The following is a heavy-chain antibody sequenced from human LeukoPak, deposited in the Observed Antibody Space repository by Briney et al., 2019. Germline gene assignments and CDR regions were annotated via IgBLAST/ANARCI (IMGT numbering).Heavy chain of an antibody. D-gene: IGHD3-9*01. V-gene: IGHV3-73*01. CDR1: GFTFSGSA. Sequence: GGSLRLSCAASGFTFSGSAMHWVRQASGKGLEWVGRIRSKANSYATAYAASVKGRFTISRDDSKNTAYLQMNSLKTEDKAVYYCTRHYYILTGYCGGAFDIWGQGTMVTVSS. CDR2: IRSKANSYAT. CDR3: TRHYYILTGYCGGAFDI. J-gene: IGHJ3*02.